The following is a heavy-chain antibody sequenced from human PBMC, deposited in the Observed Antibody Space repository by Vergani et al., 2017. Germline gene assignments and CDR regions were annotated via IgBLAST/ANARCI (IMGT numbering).Heavy chain of an antibody. Sequence: QVQLQESGPGLVKPSETLSLTCTVSGVSISSNTYYWGWIRQSPEKGLEWIGTISDSGTTYDNPSLRSRLTISVDTSQNQFSLKLRSVTAADTAVYYCARVDTQVPATSHFYYMDVWGKGTTVVVSS. CDR1: GVSISSNTYY. CDR2: ISDSGTT. V-gene: IGHV4-39*07. D-gene: IGHD6-25*01. CDR3: ARVDTQVPATSHFYYMDV. J-gene: IGHJ6*03.